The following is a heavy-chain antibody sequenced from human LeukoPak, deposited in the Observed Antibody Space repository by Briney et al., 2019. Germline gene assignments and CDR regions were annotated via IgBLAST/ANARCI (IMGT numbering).Heavy chain of an antibody. J-gene: IGHJ4*02. CDR2: INHSGST. V-gene: IGHV4-34*01. D-gene: IGHD3-22*01. Sequence: SENLSLTCAVYGGSFSGYYWSWIRQPPGKGLEWIGEINHSGSTNYNPSLKSRVTISVDTSKNQFSLKLSSVTAADTAVYYCARVKRITMIVVVTKEYYFDYWGQGTLVTVSS. CDR3: ARVKRITMIVVVTKEYYFDY. CDR1: GGSFSGYY.